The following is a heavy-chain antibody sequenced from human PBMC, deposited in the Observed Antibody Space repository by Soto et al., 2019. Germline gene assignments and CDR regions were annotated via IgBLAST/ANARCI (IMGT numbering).Heavy chain of an antibody. CDR3: ARQEGYTSGCQGY. CDR1: GGSISSSSYY. D-gene: IGHD6-19*01. J-gene: IGHJ4*02. CDR2: IYYNGRT. Sequence: QLQLQESGPGLVKPSETLSLTCNVSGGSISSSSYYWGWIRQPPGEGLEWIGSIYYNGRTNYNPSLGSRVTISLDTSKNQFSLKLSSVTAADTAVYYCARQEGYTSGCQGYWGQGTLVTVSS. V-gene: IGHV4-39*01.